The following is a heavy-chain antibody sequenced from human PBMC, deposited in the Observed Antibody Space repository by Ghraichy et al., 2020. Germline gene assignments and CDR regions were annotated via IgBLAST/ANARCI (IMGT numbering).Heavy chain of an antibody. CDR1: GGTFSSYA. V-gene: IGHV1-69*13. D-gene: IGHD2-2*01. CDR2: IIPIFGTA. CDR3: ALRIVVVPAAIYYGMDV. Sequence: SVKVSCKASGGTFSSYAISWVRQAPGQGLEWMGGIIPIFGTANYAQKFQGRVTITADESTSTAYMELSSLRSEDTAVYYCALRIVVVPAAIYYGMDVWGQGTTVTVSS. J-gene: IGHJ6*02.